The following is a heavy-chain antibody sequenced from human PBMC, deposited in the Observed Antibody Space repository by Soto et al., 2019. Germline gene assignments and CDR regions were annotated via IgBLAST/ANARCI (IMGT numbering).Heavy chain of an antibody. CDR2: IIPMFGTA. CDR1: GYTFTSYD. J-gene: IGHJ5*02. V-gene: IGHV1-69*13. CDR3: ATSSRKQCRGDTCFENWFDP. D-gene: IGHD4-17*01. Sequence: SVKVSCKASGYTFTSYDISWVRQAPGQGLEWMGGIIPMFGTANYEQRFQGRLTINADERTNTAYMELSTLRSEDSAVYYCATSSRKQCRGDTCFENWFDPWGQGTRVTVSS.